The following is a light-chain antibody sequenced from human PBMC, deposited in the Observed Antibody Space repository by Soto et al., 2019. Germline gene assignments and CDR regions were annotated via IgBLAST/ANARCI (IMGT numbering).Light chain of an antibody. CDR1: QGIMSL. V-gene: IGKV1-12*01. J-gene: IGKJ5*01. CDR2: ASS. CDR3: QQANSFPIT. Sequence: DIQMTQSPSSVSASLGDRVTITCRASQGIMSLLAWYQQKPGTAPQLLIYASSTLQSGVPSRFSGSGSGTDFSLTISSLPPDDFAPYYCQQANSFPITFGQGKRLEIK.